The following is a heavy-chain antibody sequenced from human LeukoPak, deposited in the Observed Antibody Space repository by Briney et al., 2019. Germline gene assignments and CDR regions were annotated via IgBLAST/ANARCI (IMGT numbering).Heavy chain of an antibody. J-gene: IGHJ4*02. V-gene: IGHV3-33*01. CDR1: GFTFSTYG. CDR2: VWYDGSNI. CDR3: ARGGYSGTYYFDY. Sequence: GGSLRLSCAASGFTFSTYGMHWVRQAPGKGLEWVAVVWYDGSNIHYVDSVKGRFTISRDISKSTLYLQMNSLTAEDTAVYYCARGGYSGTYYFDYWGQGTLVTVSS. D-gene: IGHD1-26*01.